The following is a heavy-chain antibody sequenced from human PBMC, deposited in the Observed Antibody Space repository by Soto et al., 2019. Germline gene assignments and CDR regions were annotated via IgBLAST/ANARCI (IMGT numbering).Heavy chain of an antibody. CDR1: GGSISSGGYY. Sequence: PSETLSLTCTVSGGSISSGGYYWSWIRQHPGKGLEWIGYIYYSGSTYYNPSLKSRVTISVDTSKNQFSLKLSSVTAADTAVYYCAREVWFGESDYYYGMDVWGQGTTVTVSS. D-gene: IGHD3-10*01. V-gene: IGHV4-31*03. J-gene: IGHJ6*02. CDR2: IYYSGST. CDR3: AREVWFGESDYYYGMDV.